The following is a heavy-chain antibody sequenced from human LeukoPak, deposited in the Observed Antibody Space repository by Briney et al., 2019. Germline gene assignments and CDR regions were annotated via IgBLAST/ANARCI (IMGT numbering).Heavy chain of an antibody. Sequence: ASVEVSCKASGYTFTSYYMHWVRQAPGQGLEWMGIINPSGGSTSYAQKFQGRVTMTRDTSTSTVYMELSSLRSEDTAVYYCARGVWFGEFLGYYFDYWGQGTLVTVSS. CDR3: ARGVWFGEFLGYYFDY. CDR1: GYTFTSYY. V-gene: IGHV1-46*01. CDR2: INPSGGST. J-gene: IGHJ4*02. D-gene: IGHD3-10*01.